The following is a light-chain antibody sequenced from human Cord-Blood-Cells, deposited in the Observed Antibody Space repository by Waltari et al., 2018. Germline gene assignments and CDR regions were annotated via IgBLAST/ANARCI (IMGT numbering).Light chain of an antibody. V-gene: IGKV1-39*01. CDR1: QSTSNY. CDR3: QQSYSTRYS. CDR2: AAS. Sequence: DIQMTQSPSSPSASVGDRVTITCRASQSTSNYLNWYQQKPGKAPKILIYAASILQRGVPSRFSVSGSGTDCTLTISSLPPEYFATYYCQQSYSTRYSFGQVTKLEIK. J-gene: IGKJ2*03.